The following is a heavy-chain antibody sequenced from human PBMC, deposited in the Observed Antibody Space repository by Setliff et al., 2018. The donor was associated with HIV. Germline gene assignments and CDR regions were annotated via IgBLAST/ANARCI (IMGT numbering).Heavy chain of an antibody. D-gene: IGHD2-2*01. V-gene: IGHV1-18*04. J-gene: IGHJ4*02. CDR2: ISSYKGTT. Sequence: ASVKVSCKASGYAFTKYDITWVRQAPGQGLEWMGWISSYKGTTNYAQNLLGRVSMTTDTSTNTAYMELKSLRSDDTAVYYCARAGCSSTNCLLDSWGQGTLVTVSS. CDR3: ARAGCSSTNCLLDS. CDR1: GYAFTKYD.